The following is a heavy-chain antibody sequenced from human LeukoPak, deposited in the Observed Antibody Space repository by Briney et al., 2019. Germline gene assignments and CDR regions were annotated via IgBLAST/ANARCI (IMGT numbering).Heavy chain of an antibody. CDR3: AGETTSLDY. J-gene: IGHJ4*02. CDR1: LFTFSYYG. V-gene: IGHV3-33*08. D-gene: IGHD2/OR15-2a*01. CDR2: IWYDGSNK. Sequence: GGSLRLSCASSLFTFSYYGMHEVRQAPGKGLEWVAVIWYDGSNKFYADSVKGRFTISRDNSKNALYLQMNSLRAEDTAVYYCAGETTSLDYGGQGTLVTVSS.